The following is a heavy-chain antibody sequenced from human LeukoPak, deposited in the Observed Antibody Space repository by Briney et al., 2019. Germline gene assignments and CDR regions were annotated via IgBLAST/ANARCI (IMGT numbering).Heavy chain of an antibody. J-gene: IGHJ4*02. CDR1: GYTFSRYW. CDR3: TTDTFGARDS. V-gene: IGHV3-74*01. CDR2: INEDGSST. D-gene: IGHD3-10*01. Sequence: PGGSLRLSCAASGYTFSRYWMHWVRQGPGKGLVWASRINEDGSSTSYAESVRGRFTISRDNAKNTLYLQMNSLRAEDAAVYYCTTDTFGARDSWGQGTLVTVSS.